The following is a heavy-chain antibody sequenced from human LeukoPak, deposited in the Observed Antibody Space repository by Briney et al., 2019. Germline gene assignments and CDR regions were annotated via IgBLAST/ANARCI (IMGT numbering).Heavy chain of an antibody. CDR3: ARDSPGGYGDYYFDY. D-gene: IGHD4-17*01. V-gene: IGHV1-69*13. Sequence: SVKVSCKASGGTFSIYAISWVRQAPGEGPEWMGGIIPIFGTANYAQKFQGRVTITADESTSTAYMELSRLRSEATAVYYCARDSPGGYGDYYFDYWGQGTLVTVSS. J-gene: IGHJ4*02. CDR1: GGTFSIYA. CDR2: IIPIFGTA.